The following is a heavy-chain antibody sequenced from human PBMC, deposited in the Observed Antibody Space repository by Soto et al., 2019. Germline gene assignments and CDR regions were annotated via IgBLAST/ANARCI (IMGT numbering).Heavy chain of an antibody. CDR2: ISAYNGNT. CDR3: ARDHTRVIAARRYFDY. V-gene: IGHV1-18*01. J-gene: IGHJ4*02. CDR1: GYTFTSYG. Sequence: ASVKVSCKASGYTFTSYGISWVRQAPGQGLEWMGWISAYNGNTNYAQKLQGRVTMTTDTSTSTAYMELRSLRSDDTAVYYCARDHTRVIAARRYFDYWGQGTLVTVSS. D-gene: IGHD6-6*01.